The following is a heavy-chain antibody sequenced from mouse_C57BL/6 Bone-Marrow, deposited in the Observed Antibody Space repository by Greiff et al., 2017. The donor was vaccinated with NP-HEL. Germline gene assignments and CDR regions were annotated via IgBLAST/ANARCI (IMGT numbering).Heavy chain of an antibody. CDR1: GYTFTDYY. J-gene: IGHJ4*01. D-gene: IGHD2-4*01. CDR3: ARSTRIYYDYIYAMDY. Sequence: VQLQQSGPELVKPGASVKISCKASGYTFTDYYMNWVKQSHGKSLEWIGDINPNNGGTSYNQKFKGKATLTVDKSSSTAYMELRSLTSEDSAVYYCARSTRIYYDYIYAMDYWGQGTSVTVSS. V-gene: IGHV1-26*01. CDR2: INPNNGGT.